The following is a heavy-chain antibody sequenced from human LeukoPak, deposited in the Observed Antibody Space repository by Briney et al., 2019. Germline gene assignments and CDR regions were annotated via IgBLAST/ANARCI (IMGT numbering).Heavy chain of an antibody. CDR2: IYYSGST. D-gene: IGHD3-3*01. J-gene: IGHJ6*02. V-gene: IGHV4-39*07. CDR3: ASHSLRFYGMDV. Sequence: SETLSLTCTVSGGSISSSSYYWGWIRQPPGKGLEWIGNIYYSGSTYYNPSLKSRVTISVDTSKNQFSLKLSSVTAADTAVYYCASHSLRFYGMDVWGQGTTVTVSS. CDR1: GGSISSSSYY.